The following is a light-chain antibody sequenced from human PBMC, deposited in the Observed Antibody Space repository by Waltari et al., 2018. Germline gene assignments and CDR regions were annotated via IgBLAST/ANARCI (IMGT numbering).Light chain of an antibody. CDR3: QQYYSSPVT. CDR2: ASS. J-gene: IGKJ1*01. CDR1: QGVGSY. Sequence: AIRLTQSPSSIAASTGDRVTITCRASQGVGSYLAWYQQKSGRAPKLLLYASSSLEAEVPSRFGGSGSGTDFTLTISCLQSEDFASYFCQQYYSSPVTFGQGTRV. V-gene: IGKV1-8*01.